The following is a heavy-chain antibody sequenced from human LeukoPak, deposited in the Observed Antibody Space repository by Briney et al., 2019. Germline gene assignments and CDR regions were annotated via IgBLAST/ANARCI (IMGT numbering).Heavy chain of an antibody. CDR3: ARDVYYDFWSGPTPYGMDV. J-gene: IGHJ6*02. D-gene: IGHD3-3*01. Sequence: ASVKVSCKASGYTFTSYGISWVRQAPGQGLEWMGWISAYNGNTNYAQKLQGRVTMTTDTSTSTAYMGLRSLRSDDTAVYYCARDVYYDFWSGPTPYGMDVWGQGTTVTVSS. CDR2: ISAYNGNT. CDR1: GYTFTSYG. V-gene: IGHV1-18*01.